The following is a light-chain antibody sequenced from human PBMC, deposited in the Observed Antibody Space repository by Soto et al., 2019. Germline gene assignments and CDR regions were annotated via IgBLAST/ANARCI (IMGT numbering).Light chain of an antibody. CDR3: QQYGRAPFT. J-gene: IGKJ3*01. Sequence: EIVLTQSPGTLSLSPGERATLSCRASQSVSSNNLAWYQHRPGQAPRVVIYGASTRETGIPERFSGSGSGTEFTLTISRLEPEDFAVYYCQQYGRAPFTFGPGTKVDIK. V-gene: IGKV3-20*01. CDR2: GAS. CDR1: QSVSSNN.